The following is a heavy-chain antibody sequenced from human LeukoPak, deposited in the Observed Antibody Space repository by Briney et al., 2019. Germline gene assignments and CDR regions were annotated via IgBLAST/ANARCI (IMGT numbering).Heavy chain of an antibody. CDR2: IYYSGST. D-gene: IGHD1-1*01. Sequence: SETLSLTCTVSGGSISSYYWSWIRQPPGKGLEWIGYIYYSGSTNYNPSLKSRVTISVDTSKNQFSLNLFSVTAADTAIYYCARTTTTPYYSYFYMDVWGKGTTVTVSS. CDR3: ARTTTTPYYSYFYMDV. V-gene: IGHV4-59*01. J-gene: IGHJ6*03. CDR1: GGSISSYY.